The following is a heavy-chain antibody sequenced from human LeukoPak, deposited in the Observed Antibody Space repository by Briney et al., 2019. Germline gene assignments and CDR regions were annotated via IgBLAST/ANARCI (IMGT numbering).Heavy chain of an antibody. CDR3: ARRGGGRVGSGSYWYFDY. D-gene: IGHD3-10*01. CDR2: IYYSGST. Sequence: PSETLSLTCTVSGGSISSYYWSWIRHPPGKGLEWIGYIYYSGSTNYNPSLKSRVTISVDTSKNQFSLKLSSVTAADTAVYYCARRGGGRVGSGSYWYFDYWGQGTLVTVSS. CDR1: GGSISSYY. V-gene: IGHV4-59*08. J-gene: IGHJ4*02.